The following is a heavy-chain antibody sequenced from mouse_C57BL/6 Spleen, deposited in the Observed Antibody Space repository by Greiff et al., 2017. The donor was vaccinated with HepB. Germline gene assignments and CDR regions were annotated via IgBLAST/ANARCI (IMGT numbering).Heavy chain of an antibody. CDR1: GYTFTDYE. V-gene: IGHV1-15*01. J-gene: IGHJ3*01. Sequence: VQLVESGAELVRPGASVTLSCKASGYTFTDYEMHWVKQTPVHGLEWIGAIDPETGGTAYNQKFKGKAILTADKSSSTAYMELRSLTSEDSAVYYCTRRGDYEGFAYWGQGTLVTVSA. CDR3: TRRGDYEGFAY. CDR2: IDPETGGT. D-gene: IGHD2-4*01.